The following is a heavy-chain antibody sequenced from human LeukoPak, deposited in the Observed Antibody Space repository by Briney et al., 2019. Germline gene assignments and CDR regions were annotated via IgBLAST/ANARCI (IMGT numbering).Heavy chain of an antibody. Sequence: SETLSLTCTVSGGSISSGDYYWSWIRQPPGKGLEWIGYIYYSGSTYYNPSLKSRVTISVDTSKNQFSLKLSSVTAADTAEYYCARAYRGYSSSWYFDYWGQGTLVTVSS. V-gene: IGHV4-30-4*01. D-gene: IGHD6-13*01. CDR2: IYYSGST. CDR1: GGSISSGDYY. CDR3: ARAYRGYSSSWYFDY. J-gene: IGHJ4*02.